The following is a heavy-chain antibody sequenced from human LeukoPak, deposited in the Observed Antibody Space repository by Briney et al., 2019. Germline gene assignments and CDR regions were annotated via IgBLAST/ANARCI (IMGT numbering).Heavy chain of an antibody. Sequence: GRSLRLSCAASGFTFSSYAIHWVRQAPGKGLEWVAVISYDGSNKYYADSVKGRFTISRDNSKNTLYLQMNSLRAEDTAVYYCARDRAAAGYSYYFDYWGQGTLVTVSS. J-gene: IGHJ4*02. CDR3: ARDRAAAGYSYYFDY. D-gene: IGHD6-13*01. V-gene: IGHV3-30-3*01. CDR1: GFTFSSYA. CDR2: ISYDGSNK.